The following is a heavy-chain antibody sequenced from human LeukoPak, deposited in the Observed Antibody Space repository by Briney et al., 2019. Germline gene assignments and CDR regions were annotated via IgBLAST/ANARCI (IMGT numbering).Heavy chain of an antibody. J-gene: IGHJ4*02. CDR3: ARGVAVAATGLYYFDY. V-gene: IGHV1-2*02. CDR2: INPNSGGT. Sequence: ASVKVSCKASGYTFTGYYMHWVRQAPGQGLEWMGWINPNSGGTNYAQKFQGRVTMTRDTSISTAYMELSRLRSDDTAVYYCARGVAVAATGLYYFDYWGQGTLVTVSS. D-gene: IGHD6-19*01. CDR1: GYTFTGYY.